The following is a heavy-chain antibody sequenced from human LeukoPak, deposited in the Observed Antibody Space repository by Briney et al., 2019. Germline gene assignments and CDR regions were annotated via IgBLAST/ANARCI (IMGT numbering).Heavy chain of an antibody. CDR3: AKDGGLWVSAHWGDS. Sequence: GGSLRLSCAASGLTFSTYAMRWIRQAPGKGLEWVSSIGGGGTTYYADSVKGRFTVSRDDSKNTLYLQMNSLRAEDTAVYYCAKDGGLWVSAHWGDSWGRGTLVTVSS. J-gene: IGHJ4*02. CDR2: IGGGGTT. CDR1: GLTFSTYA. V-gene: IGHV3-23*01. D-gene: IGHD7-27*01.